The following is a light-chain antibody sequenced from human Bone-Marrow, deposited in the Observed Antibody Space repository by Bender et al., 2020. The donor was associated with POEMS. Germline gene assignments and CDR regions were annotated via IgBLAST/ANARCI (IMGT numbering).Light chain of an antibody. Sequence: QSVLTQPPSASGTPGQRVTISCSGGSSNIGAHAVNWYQHLPGTAPKLLIYSSHRRPSEVPDRFSGSRSGTSASLAISGLHSGDEADYYCAVWDDSLNGWVFGGGTKLTVL. V-gene: IGLV1-44*01. J-gene: IGLJ3*02. CDR1: SSNIGAHA. CDR2: SSH. CDR3: AVWDDSLNGWV.